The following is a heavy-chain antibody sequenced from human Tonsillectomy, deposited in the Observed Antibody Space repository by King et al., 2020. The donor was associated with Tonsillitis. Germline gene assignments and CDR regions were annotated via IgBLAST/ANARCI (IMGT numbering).Heavy chain of an antibody. J-gene: IGHJ6*02. D-gene: IGHD1-26*01. Sequence: VQLVESGGGVVQPGGSLRLSCAASGFTFINYGMHWVRQAPGKGLEWVAFIRNDGSNKYYADSVNGRFTISRDNSKNTLYLQMNSLRAEDTAVYCCAKDREWEVVPYYCMDVWGQGTTVTVSS. CDR1: GFTFINYG. CDR2: IRNDGSNK. CDR3: AKDREWEVVPYYCMDV. V-gene: IGHV3-30*02.